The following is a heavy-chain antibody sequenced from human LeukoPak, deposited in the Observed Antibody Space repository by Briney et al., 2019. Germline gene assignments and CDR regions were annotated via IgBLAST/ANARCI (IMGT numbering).Heavy chain of an antibody. V-gene: IGHV4-30-2*01. Sequence: KPSETLSLTCAVSGGSISSGGYSWSCLRQPPGQGLEWSGYSYHSGSTYYNPSLKSRVTISVDRSKNQFSLKLSSVTAADTAVYYCARVSYSSGFDYWGQGTLVTVSS. CDR1: GGSISSGGYS. CDR3: ARVSYSSGFDY. D-gene: IGHD4-11*01. CDR2: SYHSGST. J-gene: IGHJ4*02.